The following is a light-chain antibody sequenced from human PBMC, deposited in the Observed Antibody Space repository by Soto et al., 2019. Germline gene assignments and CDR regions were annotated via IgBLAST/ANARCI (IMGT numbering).Light chain of an antibody. Sequence: IQMTHSPSTLSASVVDRVRITCRASQSISSWLAWYQQKPGKAPKLLIYDASSLESGVPSRFSGSGSGTEFTLTISSLQPDDFATYYCQQYNSYWTFGQGTKVDIK. V-gene: IGKV1-5*01. CDR1: QSISSW. CDR3: QQYNSYWT. CDR2: DAS. J-gene: IGKJ1*01.